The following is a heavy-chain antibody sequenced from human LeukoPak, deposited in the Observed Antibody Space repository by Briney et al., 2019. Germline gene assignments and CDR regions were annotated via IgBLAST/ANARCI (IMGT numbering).Heavy chain of an antibody. V-gene: IGHV1-2*02. CDR1: RYTFTGYY. D-gene: IGHD6-19*01. J-gene: IGHJ4*02. CDR2: INPNSGGT. Sequence: GSVKVSCKASRYTFTGYYMHWVRQGPGQGLEWMGCINPNSGGTNYAQKFQGRVTMTRDTSISTAYMELSRLRSDDTAVYYCARGRSTLNIAVAGTGGYWGQGTLVTVSS. CDR3: ARGRSTLNIAVAGTGGY.